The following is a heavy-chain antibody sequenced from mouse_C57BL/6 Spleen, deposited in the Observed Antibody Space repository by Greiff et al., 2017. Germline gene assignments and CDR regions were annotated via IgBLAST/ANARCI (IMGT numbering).Heavy chain of an antibody. Sequence: QVQLQQPGAELVRPGSSVKLSCKASGYTFTSYWLHWVKQRPIQGLEWIGNIDPSDSETHYNQKFKDKATLTVDKSSSTAYMQLSSLTSEDSAVYCCARSPSYYYGSSYAMDYWGQGTSVTVSA. J-gene: IGHJ4*01. D-gene: IGHD1-1*01. CDR2: IDPSDSET. CDR3: ARSPSYYYGSSYAMDY. V-gene: IGHV1-52*01. CDR1: GYTFTSYW.